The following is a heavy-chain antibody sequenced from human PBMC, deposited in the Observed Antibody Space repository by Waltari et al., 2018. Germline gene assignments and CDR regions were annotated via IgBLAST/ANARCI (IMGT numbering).Heavy chain of an antibody. CDR1: GGTFSSYA. Sequence: QVQLVQSGAEVKKPGSSVKVSCKASGGTFSSYAISWVRQAPGQGLEWMGRIIPILGIANYAQKVQGRVTITADKATSTAYMELSSLRSEDTAVYYCARDYSVPAANQNWFDPWGQGTLVTVSS. V-gene: IGHV1-69*09. CDR2: IIPILGIA. CDR3: ARDYSVPAANQNWFDP. D-gene: IGHD2-2*01. J-gene: IGHJ5*02.